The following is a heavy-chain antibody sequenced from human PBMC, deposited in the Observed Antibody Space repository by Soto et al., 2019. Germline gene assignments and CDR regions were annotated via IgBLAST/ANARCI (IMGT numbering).Heavy chain of an antibody. J-gene: IGHJ6*02. Sequence: GGSLRLSCAASGFSFSSYSMHLVRQAPGKGLEWVAVISYDGSNKYYADSVKGRFTITRDSSKNTVSLQMNSLRLEDTAVYYCARAPPRGIAAPGTWGSGMDVWGQGTTVTVSS. CDR3: ARAPPRGIAAPGTWGSGMDV. CDR2: ISYDGSNK. V-gene: IGHV3-30*04. CDR1: GFSFSSYS. D-gene: IGHD6-13*01.